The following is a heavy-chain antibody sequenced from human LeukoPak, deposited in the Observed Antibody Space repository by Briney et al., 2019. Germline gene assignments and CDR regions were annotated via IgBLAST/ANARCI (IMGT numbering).Heavy chain of an antibody. CDR1: GFTFSSYG. V-gene: IGHV3-33*01. D-gene: IGHD1-1*01. CDR3: ARDPLEAAFDI. Sequence: GGSLRLSCAASGFTFSSYGMHWVRQAPGKGLEWVAVIWDDGSNKYYADSVKGGFTISRDNSKNTLYLQMNSLRAEDTAVYYCARDPLEAAFDIWGQGTMVTVSS. CDR2: IWDDGSNK. J-gene: IGHJ3*02.